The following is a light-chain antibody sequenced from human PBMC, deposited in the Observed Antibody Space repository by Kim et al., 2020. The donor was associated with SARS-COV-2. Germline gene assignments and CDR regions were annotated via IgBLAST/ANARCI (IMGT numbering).Light chain of an antibody. Sequence: SVKLTCTLSSAHSSYAIAWHQQQPEKGPRYLMYLDSDGSQSKGDGIPDRFSGSSSGAERYLTISSLQSEDEADYYCQTWGTGFRVFGGGTQLTVL. V-gene: IGLV4-69*01. CDR2: LDSDGSQ. CDR3: QTWGTGFRV. CDR1: SAHSSYA. J-gene: IGLJ3*02.